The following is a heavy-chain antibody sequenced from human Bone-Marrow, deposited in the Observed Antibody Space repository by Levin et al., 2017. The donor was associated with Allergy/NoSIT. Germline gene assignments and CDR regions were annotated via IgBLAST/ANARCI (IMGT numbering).Heavy chain of an antibody. D-gene: IGHD1-1*01. V-gene: IGHV4/OR15-8*02. Sequence: RASETLSLTCVVSGDSIKNGNWWSWVRQTPGKGLEWIGEIYHGGDINYNPSLKSRVALSMDKSKNQFSLRLTSVTAADTAVYYCARDLLTKMSTGPFKVFDMWGRGTMVTVSS. J-gene: IGHJ3*02. CDR3: ARDLLTKMSTGPFKVFDM. CDR2: IYHGGDI. CDR1: GDSIKNGNW.